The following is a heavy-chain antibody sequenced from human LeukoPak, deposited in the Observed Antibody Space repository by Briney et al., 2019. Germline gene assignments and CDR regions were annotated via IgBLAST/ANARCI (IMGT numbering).Heavy chain of an antibody. V-gene: IGHV3-23*01. CDR3: ARLRGNNDQNKYYFDY. D-gene: IGHD4-23*01. CDR2: ISGDGANT. J-gene: IGHJ4*02. Sequence: GGTLRLSCAASGFTFSSYAMSWVRQAPGKGLEWVSAISGDGANTFYADSVKGRFTISRDLSKSTLYLQMNSLRDEDTAVYYCARLRGNNDQNKYYFDYWGQGTLVTVSS. CDR1: GFTFSSYA.